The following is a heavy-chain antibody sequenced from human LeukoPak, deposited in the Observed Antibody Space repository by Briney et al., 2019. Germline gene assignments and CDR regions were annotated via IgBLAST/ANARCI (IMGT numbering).Heavy chain of an antibody. CDR2: ISSSSYI. CDR3: ARDPSPPDYDILTGYIV. Sequence: GGSLRLSCAASGFRFSTHGMNWVRQAPGKGLEWVSSISSSSYIYYADSVKGRFTISRDNAKNSLYLQMNSLRAEDTAVYCCARDPSPPDYDILTGYIVWGQGTLVTVSS. J-gene: IGHJ4*02. D-gene: IGHD3-9*01. V-gene: IGHV3-21*01. CDR1: GFRFSTHG.